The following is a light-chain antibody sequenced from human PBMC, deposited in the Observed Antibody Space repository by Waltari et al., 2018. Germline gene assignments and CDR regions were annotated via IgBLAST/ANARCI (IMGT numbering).Light chain of an antibody. CDR3: QQYNNWPPWT. V-gene: IGKV3-15*01. Sequence: ELVMTPSPATLSVSPGERATLSCRASQSVSSNLAWYQQKPCQAPRLLIYGASTRATCIPARFSGSGSGTEFTLTISSMQSEDFAVYYCQQYNNWPPWTFGQGTKVEIK. CDR2: GAS. CDR1: QSVSSN. J-gene: IGKJ1*01.